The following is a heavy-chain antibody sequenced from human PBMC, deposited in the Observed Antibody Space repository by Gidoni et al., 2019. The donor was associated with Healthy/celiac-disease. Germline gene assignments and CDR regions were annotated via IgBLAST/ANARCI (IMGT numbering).Heavy chain of an antibody. CDR3: ARDENYYDSSGYYPFDY. J-gene: IGHJ4*02. CDR1: GFTFSSYE. CDR2: ISSSGSTI. D-gene: IGHD3-22*01. Sequence: EVQLVESGGGLVQPGGSLRLSCAASGFTFSSYEMNWVRQAPGKGLEWVSYISSSGSTIYYADSVKGRFTISRDNAKNSLYLQMNSLRAEDTAVYYCARDENYYDSSGYYPFDYWGQGTLVTVSS. V-gene: IGHV3-48*03.